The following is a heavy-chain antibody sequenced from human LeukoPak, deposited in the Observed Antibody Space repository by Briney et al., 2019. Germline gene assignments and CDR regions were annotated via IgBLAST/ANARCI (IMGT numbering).Heavy chain of an antibody. V-gene: IGHV1-2*02. Sequence: ASVKVSCRASGYTFTGYYMHWVRQAPGPGLEWMGWINPNSGGTNYAQKFQGRVTMTRDTSISTAYMELSRLRSDDTAVYYGARTRLASFSGGGGNYWGQGTLVTVSS. CDR3: ARTRLASFSGGGGNY. D-gene: IGHD5-12*01. CDR1: GYTFTGYY. CDR2: INPNSGGT. J-gene: IGHJ4*02.